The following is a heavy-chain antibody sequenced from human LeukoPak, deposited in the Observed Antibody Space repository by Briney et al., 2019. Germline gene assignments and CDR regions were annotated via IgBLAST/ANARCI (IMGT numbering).Heavy chain of an antibody. CDR2: IYYSGST. CDR3: ARGYYYDSSGYYTFDY. D-gene: IGHD3-22*01. V-gene: IGHV4-59*01. Sequence: GSLRLSCAASAFSLSAYNMNWVRQAPGKGLEWIGYIYYSGSTNYNPSLKSRVTISVDTSKNQFSLKLSSVTAADTAVYYCARGYYYDSSGYYTFDYWGQGTLVTVSS. J-gene: IGHJ4*02. CDR1: AFSLSAYN.